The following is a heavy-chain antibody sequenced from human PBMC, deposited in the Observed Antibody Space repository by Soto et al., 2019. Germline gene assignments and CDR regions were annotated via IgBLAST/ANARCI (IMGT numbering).Heavy chain of an antibody. CDR2: IYYSGST. CDR3: ARDPYYYDSSGYSY. D-gene: IGHD3-22*01. CDR1: CGSISSGGYY. Sequence: SETLSLTCTVSCGSISSGGYYWSWIRQHPGKGLEWIGYIYYSGSTYYNPSLKSRVTISVDTSKNQFSLKLSSVTAADTAVYYCARDPYYYDSSGYSYWGQGTLVTVSS. J-gene: IGHJ4*02. V-gene: IGHV4-31*03.